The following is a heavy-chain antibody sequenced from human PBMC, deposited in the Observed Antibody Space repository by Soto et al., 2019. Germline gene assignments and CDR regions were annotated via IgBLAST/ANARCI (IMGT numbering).Heavy chain of an antibody. J-gene: IGHJ6*02. CDR1: GYTFTSSA. CDR2: INAGNGNT. CDR3: ARDGAVAGKDYYYGMDV. V-gene: IGHV1-3*01. D-gene: IGHD6-19*01. Sequence: QVQLVQSGAEVKKPGASVKVSCKASGYTFTSSAMHWVRQAPGQRLEWMGWINAGNGNTKYSQTFQGRVTITRDTSASTAYMELSRLRSEDTAVYYCARDGAVAGKDYYYGMDVWGQGTTVTVSS.